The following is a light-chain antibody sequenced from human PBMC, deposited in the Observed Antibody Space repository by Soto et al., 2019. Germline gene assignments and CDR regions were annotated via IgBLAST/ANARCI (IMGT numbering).Light chain of an antibody. CDR1: QSISSW. CDR3: QQYNSYPLT. Sequence: DIQMTQSPSTLSASVGDRVTITCRASQSISSWLAWYQQKPGKAPKLLIYDASSLESGVPSRFSGSGSATEFTLTISSLQPDDFATYYCQQYNSYPLTFVGGTKVDIK. J-gene: IGKJ4*01. V-gene: IGKV1-5*01. CDR2: DAS.